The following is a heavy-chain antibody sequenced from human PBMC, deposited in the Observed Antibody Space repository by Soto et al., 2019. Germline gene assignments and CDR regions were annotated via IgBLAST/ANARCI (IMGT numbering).Heavy chain of an antibody. D-gene: IGHD3-22*01. Sequence: SETLSLTCTVSGGSISTSSHYWGWIRQPPGKGLEWIGYIYYSGSTYYNPSLKSRVTISVDTSKSQFSLKLSSVTAADTAVYYCASLFYYDSSGFYYFFDYWGQGTLVTVSS. CDR1: GGSISTSSHY. CDR2: IYYSGST. CDR3: ASLFYYDSSGFYYFFDY. J-gene: IGHJ4*02. V-gene: IGHV4-39*01.